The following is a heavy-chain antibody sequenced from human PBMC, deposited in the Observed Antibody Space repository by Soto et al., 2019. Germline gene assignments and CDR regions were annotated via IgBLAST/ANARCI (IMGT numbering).Heavy chain of an antibody. D-gene: IGHD2-21*01. CDR3: ARGGHVVVVNAAFDY. CDR2: INPSGGHT. CDR1: GNTFSNYY. V-gene: IGHV1-46*03. J-gene: IGHJ4*02. Sequence: GASVKVSCKASGNTFSNYYIHWVRQAPGQGLEWMGTINPSGGHTTYAQKFLGRVTMTRDTSTSTLYMELTSLRSEDTAVYYCARGGHVVVVNAAFDYWGQGTLVTVSS.